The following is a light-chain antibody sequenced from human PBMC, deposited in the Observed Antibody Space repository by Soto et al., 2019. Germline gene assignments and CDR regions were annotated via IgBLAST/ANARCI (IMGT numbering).Light chain of an antibody. CDR1: SSNIGSDF. V-gene: IGLV1-51*02. CDR3: AAWDTSLSGGV. CDR2: ENN. Sequence: QSVLTQPTSVSAAPGQKVTISCSGSSSNIGSDFVSWYQQLPGTAPQLLIYENNKRPSGIPDRFSGSKSATSATLGITGLQTGDEADYYCAAWDTSLSGGVFGGGTKLTV. J-gene: IGLJ3*02.